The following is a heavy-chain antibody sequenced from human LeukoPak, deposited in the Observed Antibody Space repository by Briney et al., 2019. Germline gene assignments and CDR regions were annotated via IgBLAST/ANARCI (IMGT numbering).Heavy chain of an antibody. CDR1: GFTVTNAW. CDR2: IKRIGEGEGGTT. CDR3: TTGDCSGGSCHAFDI. V-gene: IGHV3-15*01. D-gene: IGHD2-15*01. J-gene: IGHJ3*02. Sequence: PGGSLRLSCAASGFTVTNAWMTWVRQIPGRELEWVGRIKRIGEGEGGTTDYAAPVKGRFTISRDDSKNMLYLQMNSLKTEDTAVYYCTTGDCSGGSCHAFDIWGQGTMVTVSS.